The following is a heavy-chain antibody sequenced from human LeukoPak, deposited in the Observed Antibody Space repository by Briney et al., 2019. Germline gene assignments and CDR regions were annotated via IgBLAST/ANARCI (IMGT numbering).Heavy chain of an antibody. J-gene: IGHJ6*03. V-gene: IGHV4-4*07. D-gene: IGHD3-3*01. CDR2: IYTSGST. CDR3: ARNHWSGYYPYYYYYYMDV. CDR1: GGSISSYY. Sequence: SETLSLTCTVSGGSISSYYWSWIRQPAGKGLEWIGRIYTSGSTNYNPSLKSRVTMSVDTSKNQFSLKLSSVTAADTAVYYCARNHWSGYYPYYYYYYMDVWGKGTTVTVSS.